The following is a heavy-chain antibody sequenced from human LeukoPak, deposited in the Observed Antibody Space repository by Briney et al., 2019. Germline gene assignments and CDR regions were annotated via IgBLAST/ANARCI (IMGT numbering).Heavy chain of an antibody. V-gene: IGHV4-30-4*01. CDR3: ARPYYYDSRIDP. J-gene: IGHJ5*02. CDR1: GGSISSGDYY. CDR2: MYYSGST. D-gene: IGHD3-22*01. Sequence: SQTLSLTCTVSGGSISSGDYYWSWIRQPPGKGLEWIAYMYYSGSTYYNPSLKGRVTMSADTSKNQLSLKLSSVTAADTAVYYCARPYYYDSRIDPWGQGILVTVSS.